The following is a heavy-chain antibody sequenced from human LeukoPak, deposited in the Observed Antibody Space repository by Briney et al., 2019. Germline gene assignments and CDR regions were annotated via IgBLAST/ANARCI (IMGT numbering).Heavy chain of an antibody. CDR3: ATFDIAGDY. Sequence: ASVKLSCKVSGSTLTELSMHWVRQPPGKGLEWMGGFDPEDGETIYAQKCQGRVTMTEDTSTDTAYMELRSLRSEDTAVYYCATFDIAGDYWGQGTLVTVSS. J-gene: IGHJ4*02. CDR2: FDPEDGET. D-gene: IGHD6-13*01. V-gene: IGHV1-24*01. CDR1: GSTLTELS.